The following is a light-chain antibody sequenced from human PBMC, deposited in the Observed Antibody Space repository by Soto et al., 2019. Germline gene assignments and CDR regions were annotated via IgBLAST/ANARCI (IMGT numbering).Light chain of an antibody. CDR3: FSYTSSSTLV. CDR2: EVS. V-gene: IGLV2-14*01. J-gene: IGLJ3*02. Sequence: QSALTQPASVSGSPGQSITISCTGTSSDVGNYKYVSWYQQHPGKAPKLMIYEVSNRPSGVSNRFSGSKSGNTASLTISGLQAEDETDYYCFSYTSSSTLVFGGGTKLTVL. CDR1: SSDVGNYKY.